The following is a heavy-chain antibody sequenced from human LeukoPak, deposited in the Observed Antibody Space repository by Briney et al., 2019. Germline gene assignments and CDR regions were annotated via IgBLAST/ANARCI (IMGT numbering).Heavy chain of an antibody. CDR1: GGSFSGYY. CDR2: INHSGST. V-gene: IGHV4-34*01. J-gene: IGHJ4*02. D-gene: IGHD3-16*02. CDR3: ARGAYDYVWGSYRPFDY. Sequence: SETLSLTCAVYGGSFSGYYWSWIRQPPGKGLEWIGEINHSGSTNYNPSLKSRVTISVDTSKNQFSLKLSSVTAADTAVNYCARGAYDYVWGSYRPFDYWGQGTLVTVSS.